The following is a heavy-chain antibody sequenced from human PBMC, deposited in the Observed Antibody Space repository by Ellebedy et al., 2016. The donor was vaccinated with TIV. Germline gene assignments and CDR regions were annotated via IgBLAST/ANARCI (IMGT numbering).Heavy chain of an antibody. CDR1: GFTFSSYA. CDR2: ISGSGGST. J-gene: IGHJ1*01. V-gene: IGHV3-23*01. CDR3: ARGRPNYGDFPS. Sequence: GGSLRLXCAASGFTFSSYAMSWVRQAPGKGLEWVSGISGSGGSTYYADSVKGRFTISRDNSKNTLYLQMNSLRAEDTALYYCARGRPNYGDFPSWGQGTLVTVSS. D-gene: IGHD3-10*01.